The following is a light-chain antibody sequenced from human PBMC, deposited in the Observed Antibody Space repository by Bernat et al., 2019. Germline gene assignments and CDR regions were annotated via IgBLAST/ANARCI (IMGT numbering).Light chain of an antibody. Sequence: DIQLTQSPPFLSASVGDRVTITCRASQVIGTYLAWYQQKPGKAPNLLIYGASTLQTGVPSRFSGSGSGTEFTLTISSLRPEDFATYHCQQLSSYPITFGQGTRLEIK. CDR2: GAS. CDR3: QQLSSYPIT. CDR1: QVIGTY. J-gene: IGKJ5*01. V-gene: IGKV1-9*01.